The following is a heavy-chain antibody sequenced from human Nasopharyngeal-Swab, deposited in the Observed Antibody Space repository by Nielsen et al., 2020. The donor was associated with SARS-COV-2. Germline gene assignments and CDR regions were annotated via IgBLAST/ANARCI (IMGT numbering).Heavy chain of an antibody. CDR2: ISSSSSTI. CDR1: GFTFSSYS. J-gene: IGHJ5*02. D-gene: IGHD3-10*01. V-gene: IGHV3-48*04. Sequence: GESLKISCAASGFTFSSYSMNLVRQAPGKGLEWVSYISSSSSTIYYADSVKGRFTISRDNAKNSLYLQMNSLRAEDTAVYYCARGPHLGVRGVSWFDPWGQGTLVTVSS. CDR3: ARGPHLGVRGVSWFDP.